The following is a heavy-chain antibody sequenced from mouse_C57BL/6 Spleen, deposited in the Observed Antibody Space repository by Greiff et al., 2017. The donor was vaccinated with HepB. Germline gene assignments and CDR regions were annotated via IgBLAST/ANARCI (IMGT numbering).Heavy chain of an antibody. Sequence: QVQLQQPGAELVKPGASVKLSCKASGYTFTSYWMHWVKQRPGQGLEWIGMIHPNSGSTNYNEKFKSKATLTVDKSSTTAYMQISSLTSEDSAVYYCARGGDYFGSWGQGTTLTVSS. J-gene: IGHJ2*01. V-gene: IGHV1-64*01. CDR1: GYTFTSYW. CDR3: ARGGDYFGS. CDR2: IHPNSGST.